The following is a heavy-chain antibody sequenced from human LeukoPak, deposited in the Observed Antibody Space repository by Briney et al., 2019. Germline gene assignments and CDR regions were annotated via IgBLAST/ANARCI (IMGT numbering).Heavy chain of an antibody. Sequence: GGSLRLSCAASGFTFSSYAMSWVRQAPGKGLEWVSAISGSGGSTYYADSVKGRFTISRDNAKNSLYLQMDSLRAEDTALYYCAKDTGRPTDAITMEDNAFDIWGQGTMVTVSS. J-gene: IGHJ3*02. CDR1: GFTFSSYA. D-gene: IGHD3-3*01. CDR3: AKDTGRPTDAITMEDNAFDI. CDR2: ISGSGGST. V-gene: IGHV3-23*01.